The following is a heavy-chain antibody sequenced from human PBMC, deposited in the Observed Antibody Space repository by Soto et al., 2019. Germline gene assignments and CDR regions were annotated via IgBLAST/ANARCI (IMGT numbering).Heavy chain of an antibody. D-gene: IGHD2-2*02. CDR1: GGSFSGYH. V-gene: IGHV4-34*01. CDR3: ARGGGYCGSTSCHTYYFDY. CDR2: ITHTGRP. Sequence: SETLSLTCAVYGGSFSGYHWTWIRQPPGRGLDWIGEITHTGRPNYSPSLKSRVTISVDTSKNQFSLELKSVTAADTAVYYCARGGGYCGSTSCHTYYFDYWGQGPLVTVSS. J-gene: IGHJ4*02.